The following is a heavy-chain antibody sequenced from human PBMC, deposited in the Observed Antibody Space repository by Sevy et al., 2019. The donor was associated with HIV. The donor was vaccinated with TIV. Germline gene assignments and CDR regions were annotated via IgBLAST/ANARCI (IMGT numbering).Heavy chain of an antibody. CDR2: ISDSGST. D-gene: IGHD3-9*01. Sequence: SETLSLTCTVSGDSMSTYYWNWIRQPPGKGLEWIGYISDSGSTSYSPSLKSRVTISVDTSKNQFSLKLSSMTAADTAGYFCARDLFDHGAFDIWGPGTLVTVSS. V-gene: IGHV4-59*01. CDR3: ARDLFDHGAFDI. CDR1: GDSMSTYY. J-gene: IGHJ3*02.